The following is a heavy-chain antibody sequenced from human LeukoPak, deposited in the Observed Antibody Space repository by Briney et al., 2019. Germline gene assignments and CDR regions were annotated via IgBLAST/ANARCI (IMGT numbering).Heavy chain of an antibody. CDR2: MNPNSGNT. V-gene: IGHV1-8*01. Sequence: ASVKVSYKASGYTFTSYDINWVRQATGQGLEWMGWMNPNSGNTGYAQKFQGRVTMTRNTSISTAYMELSSLRSEDTAVYYCARRRQLGKNWFDPWGQGTLVTVSS. D-gene: IGHD6-6*01. J-gene: IGHJ5*02. CDR3: ARRRQLGKNWFDP. CDR1: GYTFTSYD.